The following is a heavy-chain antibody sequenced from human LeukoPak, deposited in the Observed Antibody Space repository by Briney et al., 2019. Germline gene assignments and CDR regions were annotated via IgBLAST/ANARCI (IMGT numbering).Heavy chain of an antibody. Sequence: PGGSLRLSCAASGFTFISYSMSWVRQAPGKGLEWVSFISGSSSYIYYADSVKGRFTISRDNAKNLLYLQMNSLRAEDTAVYYCARDPREGMIVAGLWGQGTLVTVSS. CDR2: ISGSSSYI. CDR3: ARDPREGMIVAGL. D-gene: IGHD3-22*01. V-gene: IGHV3-21*01. J-gene: IGHJ4*02. CDR1: GFTFISYS.